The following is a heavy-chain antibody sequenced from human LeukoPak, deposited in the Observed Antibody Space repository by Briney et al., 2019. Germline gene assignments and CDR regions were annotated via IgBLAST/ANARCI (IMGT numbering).Heavy chain of an antibody. J-gene: IGHJ1*01. CDR2: INPSGGST. CDR1: GYTFTSYY. CDR3: ATATQPRGYFLH. V-gene: IGHV1-46*01. D-gene: IGHD2-2*01. Sequence: ASVKVSCKASGYTFTSYYMHWVRQAPGQGLEWMGIINPSGGSTSYAQKFQGRVTMTRDTSTSTVYMELRSLRSDDTAIIYCATATQPRGYFLHWGQGTLVTVSS.